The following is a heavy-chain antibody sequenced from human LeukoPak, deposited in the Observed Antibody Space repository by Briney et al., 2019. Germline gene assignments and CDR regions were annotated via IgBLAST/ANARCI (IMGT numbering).Heavy chain of an antibody. J-gene: IGHJ4*02. CDR1: GGSFSGYY. D-gene: IGHD6-19*01. Sequence: SETLSLTCAVYGGSFSGYYWGWIRQPPGKGLELIGEINRHGNTDYNPSLKSRVSMSIDTSKNQFSLKLSSVTAADTAVYYCARAPLLAVAGQWYFDYWGQGTLVTVSS. V-gene: IGHV4-34*01. CDR2: INRHGNT. CDR3: ARAPLLAVAGQWYFDY.